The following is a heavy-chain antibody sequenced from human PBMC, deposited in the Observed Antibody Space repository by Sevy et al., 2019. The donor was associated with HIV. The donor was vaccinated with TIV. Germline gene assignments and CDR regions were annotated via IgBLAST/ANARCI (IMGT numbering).Heavy chain of an antibody. D-gene: IGHD3-22*01. CDR2: ISGSGGSGDKT. CDR3: SRVFDSRGYFGY. V-gene: IGHV3-23*01. J-gene: IGHJ4*02. Sequence: GGSLRLSCAASGFTFSNYAMNWVRQAPGKGLEWVSGISGSGGSGDKTNYADSMKGRFTISRDDSKNSLYLQLNSLRAEDTAIYYCSRVFDSRGYFGYWGQGTLVTVSS. CDR1: GFTFSNYA.